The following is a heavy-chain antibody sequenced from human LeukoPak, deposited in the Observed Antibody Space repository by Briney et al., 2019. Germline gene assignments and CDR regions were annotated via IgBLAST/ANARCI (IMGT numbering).Heavy chain of an antibody. CDR2: INGGGVNT. Sequence: AGGSLRLSCAGSGFTFNNYAMSWVRRAPGKGLEWVSTINGGGVNTHYADSVGGRFTISRDNSKNTLFLQMNSLRDEDTAVYYCAKDLYSNYGPADYWGQGNLVTVSS. D-gene: IGHD4-11*01. CDR1: GFTFNNYA. CDR3: AKDLYSNYGPADY. J-gene: IGHJ4*02. V-gene: IGHV3-23*01.